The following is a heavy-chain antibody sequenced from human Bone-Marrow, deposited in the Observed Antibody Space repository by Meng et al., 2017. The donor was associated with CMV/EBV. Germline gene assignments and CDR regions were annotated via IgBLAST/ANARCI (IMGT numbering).Heavy chain of an antibody. J-gene: IGHJ6*02. V-gene: IGHV1-2*02. CDR3: ARERFLVPAASPDYYYYGMDV. CDR2: INSNSGDT. D-gene: IGHD2-2*01. Sequence: ASVKVSCKASGYTFTGYYIHWVRQAPGQGLEWMGWINSNSGDTNYAQKFQGRVTMARDTSISTAYMELSRLRSDDTALYYCARERFLVPAASPDYYYYGMDVWGQGSTVTVSS. CDR1: GYTFTGYY.